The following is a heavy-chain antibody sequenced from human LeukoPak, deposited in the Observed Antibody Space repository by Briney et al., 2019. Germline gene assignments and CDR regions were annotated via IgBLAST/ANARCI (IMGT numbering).Heavy chain of an antibody. CDR3: GTRRHEGEWLLYYYGMDV. D-gene: IGHD3-3*01. CDR2: FDPEDGET. Sequence: ASVKVSCKVSGYTLTELSMHWVRQAPGKGIEWMGGFDPEDGETIYAQKFQGRVTMTEDTSTDTAYMELSSLRSEDTAVYYCGTRRHEGEWLLYYYGMDVWGQGTTVTVSS. J-gene: IGHJ6*02. CDR1: GYTLTELS. V-gene: IGHV1-24*01.